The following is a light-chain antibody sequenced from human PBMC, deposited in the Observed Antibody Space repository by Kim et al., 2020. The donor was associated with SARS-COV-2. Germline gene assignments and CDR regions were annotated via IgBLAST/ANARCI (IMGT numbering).Light chain of an antibody. J-gene: IGLJ2*01. CDR3: QAWDSSTA. CDR2: QDS. Sequence: VSGSPGQTASITCTGDKLGDKYACWYQQKPGQSPVLVIYQDSKRPSGSPERFSGSNSGNTATLTISGTQAMDEADYYCQAWDSSTAFGGGTQLTVL. CDR1: KLGDKY. V-gene: IGLV3-1*01.